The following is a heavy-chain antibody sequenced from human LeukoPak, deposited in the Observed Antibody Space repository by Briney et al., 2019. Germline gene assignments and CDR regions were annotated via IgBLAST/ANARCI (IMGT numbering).Heavy chain of an antibody. D-gene: IGHD3-22*01. CDR3: ATDLVYYYDSSGSPQDY. CDR2: FDSEDGET. CDR1: GYTLTELS. Sequence: GASVKVSCKVSGYTLTELSMHWVRQAPGKGLEWMGGFDSEDGETIYAQKFQGRVTMTEDTSTDTAYMELSSLRSEDTSVYYCATDLVYYYDSSGSPQDYWGQGTLVTVSS. J-gene: IGHJ4*02. V-gene: IGHV1-24*01.